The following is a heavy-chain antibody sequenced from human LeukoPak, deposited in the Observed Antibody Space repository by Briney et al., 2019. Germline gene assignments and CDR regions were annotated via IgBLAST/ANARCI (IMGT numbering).Heavy chain of an antibody. D-gene: IGHD1-26*01. CDR3: ARDTYSGSYLT. Sequence: GASVKVSCKASGYTFTSNYIHWVRQAPGQGLEWMGMIYPRDGSTSYAQKFQGRVTVTRDTSTSTVHMELSGLRSEDTAVYYCARDTYSGSYLTWGQGTLVTVSS. CDR2: IYPRDGST. CDR1: GYTFTSNY. V-gene: IGHV1-46*01. J-gene: IGHJ5*02.